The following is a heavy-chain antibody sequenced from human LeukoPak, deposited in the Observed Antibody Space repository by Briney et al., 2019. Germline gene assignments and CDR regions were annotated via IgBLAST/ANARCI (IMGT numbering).Heavy chain of an antibody. D-gene: IGHD6-13*01. CDR1: GYTFSNYY. V-gene: IGHV1-69*13. Sequence: ASVKVSCKASGYTFSNYYLHWVRQAPGQGLEWMGGIIPIFGTANYAQKFQGRVTITADESTSTAYMELSSLRSEDTAVYYCARDASPLSSSVGFRYFDLWGRGTLVTVSS. CDR2: IIPIFGTA. CDR3: ARDASPLSSSVGFRYFDL. J-gene: IGHJ2*01.